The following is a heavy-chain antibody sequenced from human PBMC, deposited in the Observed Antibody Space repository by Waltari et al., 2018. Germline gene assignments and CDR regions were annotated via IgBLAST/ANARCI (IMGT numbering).Heavy chain of an antibody. CDR2: NDTSGSS. V-gene: IGHV4-4*07. Sequence: QVQLQESGPGLVKPSETLSLTCTVSGGSISSYYWSWIRQPAGKGLEWIGRNDTSGSSNYNPSLKSGVTMSEDTSRNQFSLKLSAVTAADTAVYYCARDDFWTGFDPWGQGTLVTVSS. J-gene: IGHJ5*02. D-gene: IGHD3-3*01. CDR1: GGSISSYY. CDR3: ARDDFWTGFDP.